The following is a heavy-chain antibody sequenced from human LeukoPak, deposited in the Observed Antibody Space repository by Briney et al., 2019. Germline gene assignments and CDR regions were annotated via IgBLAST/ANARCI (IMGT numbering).Heavy chain of an antibody. D-gene: IGHD4-17*01. J-gene: IGHJ4*02. CDR1: GFSFSAYW. V-gene: IGHV3-7*02. CDR3: AGGEYAGY. Sequence: PGGSLLISCAASGFSFSAYWMNWVRQAPGRGLEWVGNIKQDGSEQYYVDSVKGRFTISRDNAKNSLYLQMNSLRAEDTAVYYCAGGEYAGYWGQGTLVTVSS. CDR2: IKQDGSEQ.